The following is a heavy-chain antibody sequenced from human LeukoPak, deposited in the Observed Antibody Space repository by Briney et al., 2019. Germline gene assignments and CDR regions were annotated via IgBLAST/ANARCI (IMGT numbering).Heavy chain of an antibody. D-gene: IGHD4-17*01. CDR3: ARRRPYGDYGVYYFDY. J-gene: IGHJ4*02. Sequence: GGSLRLSCAASGFTFSSYWMHWVRQAPGKGLVWVSRINSDGSSTSCADSVKGRFTISRDNAKNTLYLQMNSLRAEDTAVYYCARRRPYGDYGVYYFDYWGQGTLVTVSS. CDR1: GFTFSSYW. V-gene: IGHV3-74*01. CDR2: INSDGSST.